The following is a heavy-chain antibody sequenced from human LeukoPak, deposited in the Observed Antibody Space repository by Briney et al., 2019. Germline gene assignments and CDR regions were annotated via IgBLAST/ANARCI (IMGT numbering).Heavy chain of an antibody. CDR1: GFTFSSYG. CDR2: IFPSGGEI. CDR3: ATYRQVLLPFES. V-gene: IGHV3-23*01. D-gene: IGHD2-8*02. J-gene: IGHJ4*02. Sequence: GGSLRLSCAASGFTFSSYGMSWVRQPPGKGLEWVSSIFPSGGEIHYADSVRGRFTISRDNSKSTLSLQMNSLRAEDTAIYYCATYRQVLLPFESWGQGTLVTVSS.